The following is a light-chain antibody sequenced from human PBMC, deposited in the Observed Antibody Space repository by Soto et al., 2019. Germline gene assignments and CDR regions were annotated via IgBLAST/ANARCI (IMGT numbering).Light chain of an antibody. CDR1: QSVSSY. J-gene: IGKJ5*01. CDR3: QKRSNSIT. CDR2: DAS. V-gene: IGKV3-11*01. Sequence: EIVLTQSPATLSLSPGERATLSCRASQSVSSYLAWYQQKPGQAPRLLIYDASNRATGIPARFSGSGSGTDLTITISSLEPEDFAVYYCQKRSNSITFGQGTRLEIK.